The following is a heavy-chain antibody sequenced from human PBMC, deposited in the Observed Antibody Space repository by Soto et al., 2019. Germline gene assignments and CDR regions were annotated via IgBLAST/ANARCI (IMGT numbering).Heavy chain of an antibody. CDR2: ISYHGRNK. Sequence: QVQLVESGGGVVQPGRSLRLSCAASGFAFNNYAMHWVRQAPGTGLEWVAVISYHGRNKYYADSVKGRFTISRDNSKITLYLQVNSLRADDTAVYSSARDHDDSSGYYREGTFDIWGQGTMVTVSS. V-gene: IGHV3-30*04. CDR1: GFAFNNYA. D-gene: IGHD3-22*01. J-gene: IGHJ3*02. CDR3: ARDHDDSSGYYREGTFDI.